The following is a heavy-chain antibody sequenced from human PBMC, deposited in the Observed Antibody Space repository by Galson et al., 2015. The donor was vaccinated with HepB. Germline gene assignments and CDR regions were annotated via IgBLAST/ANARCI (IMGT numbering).Heavy chain of an antibody. V-gene: IGHV1-69*13. J-gene: IGHJ5*02. D-gene: IGHD3-3*01. Sequence: SVKVSCKASGGTFSRYGISWVRQAPGQGLEWMGGIIPMFGTTNYAQKFQGRVTINADESTNTAYMYLSGLASEDTAVYYCARDGPGPAIVGVATYDWFDPWGQGTLVIVSS. CDR1: GGTFSRYG. CDR2: IIPMFGTT. CDR3: ARDGPGPAIVGVATYDWFDP.